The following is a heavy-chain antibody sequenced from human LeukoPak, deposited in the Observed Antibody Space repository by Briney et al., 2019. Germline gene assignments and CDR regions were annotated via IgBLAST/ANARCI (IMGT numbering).Heavy chain of an antibody. CDR2: ISGSGGST. J-gene: IGHJ4*02. Sequence: GGSLRLSCAASGFTFNYAMTSARQPPGKGLEWVSAISGSGGSTYYADSVKGRFTISKDNSKNTLYLLMSSLRPEDTAVYYCAKHADGSGRPRAGFDHWGQGTLVTVSS. CDR3: AKHADGSGRPRAGFDH. D-gene: IGHD3-22*01. V-gene: IGHV3-23*01. CDR1: GFTFNYA.